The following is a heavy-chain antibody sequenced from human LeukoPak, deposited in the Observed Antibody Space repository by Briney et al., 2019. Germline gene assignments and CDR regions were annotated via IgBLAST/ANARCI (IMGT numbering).Heavy chain of an antibody. V-gene: IGHV4-4*09. CDR2: IYINGDT. CDR1: GDSITTFY. D-gene: IGHD1-7*01. CDR3: AKTARTFPS. J-gene: IGHJ5*02. Sequence: SETLSLTCSVSGDSITTFYWSWVRQAPGKGLECIGFIYINGDTSYNPSLKGRATLSLDTSRNQFSLRLTSVTAADTAVYYCAKTARTFPSWGPGILVTVCS.